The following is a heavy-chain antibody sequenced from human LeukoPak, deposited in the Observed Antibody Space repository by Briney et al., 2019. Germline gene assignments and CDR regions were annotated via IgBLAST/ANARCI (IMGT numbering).Heavy chain of an antibody. CDR2: IYYSGST. D-gene: IGHD5-18*01. CDR1: GGSISSYY. Sequence: SETLSLTCTVSGGSISSYYWSWIRQPPGKGLQWIGYIYYSGSTNYNPSLKSRVTISVDTSKNQFSLKLSSVTAADTAVYYCARGGTGYGLYYYYYYYMDVWGKGTTVTVSS. CDR3: ARGGTGYGLYYYYYYYMDV. J-gene: IGHJ6*03. V-gene: IGHV4-59*01.